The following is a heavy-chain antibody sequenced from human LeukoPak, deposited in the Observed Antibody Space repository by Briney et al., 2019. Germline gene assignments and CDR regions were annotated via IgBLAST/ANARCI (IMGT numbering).Heavy chain of an antibody. J-gene: IGHJ4*02. V-gene: IGHV3-23*01. CDR3: VKGGGNVRRYFEY. Sequence: QPGGSLRLSCAASGFTFSSYAMSWVRQAPGKGLEWVSAISGSGGSTYYADSVKGRFTISRDNSKNTLYLQMNSLRAEDTAVYYCVKGGGNVRRYFEYWGQGTLVTVSS. D-gene: IGHD4-23*01. CDR2: ISGSGGST. CDR1: GFTFSSYA.